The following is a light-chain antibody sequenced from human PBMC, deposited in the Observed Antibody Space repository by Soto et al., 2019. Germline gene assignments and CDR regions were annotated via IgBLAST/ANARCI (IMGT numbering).Light chain of an antibody. V-gene: IGKV3-15*01. Sequence: EIVMTQSPGTLSVSPGESATLSCRASQSVSSNLAWYQQRPGQAPRLLMYGASTRATGIPARFSGSGSGTEFTLTISSLQSEDFAVYYCQQYNNWPRTFGQGTKVDIK. CDR1: QSVSSN. CDR3: QQYNNWPRT. CDR2: GAS. J-gene: IGKJ1*01.